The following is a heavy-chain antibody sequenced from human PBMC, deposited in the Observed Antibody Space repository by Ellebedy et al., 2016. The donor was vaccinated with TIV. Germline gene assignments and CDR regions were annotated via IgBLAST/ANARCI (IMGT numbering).Heavy chain of an antibody. CDR1: GFTFSSYA. CDR2: LSGGGGST. D-gene: IGHD4-17*01. Sequence: GESLKISXAASGFTFSSYAMSWVRQAPGQGLEWVSALSGGGGSTYYADSVKGRFTISRDNSKNTLYLQMNSLRAEDTAVYHCAKDLYGDRGGALDYWGQGTLVTVSS. V-gene: IGHV3-23*01. J-gene: IGHJ4*02. CDR3: AKDLYGDRGGALDY.